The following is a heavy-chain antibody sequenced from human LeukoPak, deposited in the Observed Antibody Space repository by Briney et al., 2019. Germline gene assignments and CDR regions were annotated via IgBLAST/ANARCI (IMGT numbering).Heavy chain of an antibody. CDR3: ARAHVVSSGYLSAAWFDP. J-gene: IGHJ5*02. D-gene: IGHD3-22*01. V-gene: IGHV1-8*02. CDR2: MNPNSGNT. CDR1: GYTFTSYD. Sequence: ASVKVSCKASGYTFTSYDINWVRQATGQGLEWMGWMNPNSGNTGYAQKFQGRVTMTRDMSTSTVYMELSSLRSEDTAVYYCARAHVVSSGYLSAAWFDPWGQGTLVTVSS.